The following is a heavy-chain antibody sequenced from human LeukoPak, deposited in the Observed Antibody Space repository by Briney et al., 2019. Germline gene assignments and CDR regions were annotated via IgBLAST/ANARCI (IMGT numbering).Heavy chain of an antibody. V-gene: IGHV6-1*01. CDR3: TRDSGLGNDAFDV. Sequence: SQTLSLTCAISGDSVSSNSAAWNWIRQSPSRGLEWLGRTYYRSKWFNDYAVSVKSRITINPDTSKNQFSLLLNSVTPEDTAVYYCTRDSGLGNDAFDVWGQGTMVTVSS. CDR1: GDSVSSNSAA. D-gene: IGHD3-10*01. J-gene: IGHJ3*01. CDR2: TYYRSKWFN.